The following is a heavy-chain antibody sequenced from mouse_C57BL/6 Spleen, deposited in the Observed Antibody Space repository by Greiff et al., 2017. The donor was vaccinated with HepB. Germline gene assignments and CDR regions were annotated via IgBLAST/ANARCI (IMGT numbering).Heavy chain of an antibody. CDR2: INPGSGGT. J-gene: IGHJ4*01. CDR3: ARDYGSSYAMDY. D-gene: IGHD1-1*01. V-gene: IGHV1-54*01. Sequence: QVQLQQSGAELVRPGPSVKVSCKASGYAFTNYLIEWVKQRPGQGLEWIGVINPGSGGTKYNEKFKGKATLTADKSSSTAYMQLSSLTSEDSAVYFCARDYGSSYAMDYWGQGTSVTVSS. CDR1: GYAFTNYL.